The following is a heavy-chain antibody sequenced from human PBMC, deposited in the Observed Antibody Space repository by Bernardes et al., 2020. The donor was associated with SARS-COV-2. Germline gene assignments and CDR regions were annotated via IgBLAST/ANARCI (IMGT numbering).Heavy chain of an antibody. CDR2: LNHGGTA. D-gene: IGHD3-9*01. CDR1: GGSFSGFY. J-gene: IGHJ4*02. Sequence: SETLSLTCAVSGGSFSGFYWSWFRQPPGKALEWIGELNHGGTAYHSPSLKSRVSMSLDTSRNHFSLKLTSVTAADTAIYYCARGRLWGTQVFEVLTGYYGHSDYWGQGTLVTVSS. V-gene: IGHV4-34*01. CDR3: ARGRLWGTQVFEVLTGYYGHSDY.